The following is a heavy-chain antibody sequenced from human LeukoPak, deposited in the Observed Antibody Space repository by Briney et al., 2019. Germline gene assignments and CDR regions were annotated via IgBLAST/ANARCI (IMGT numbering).Heavy chain of an antibody. CDR2: INRDGSQK. D-gene: IGHD7-27*01. Sequence: GGSLRLSCAASGFSLSAYWMTWVRQAPGKGLEWVANINRDGSQKNHVDSVKGRFTISRDNAKNSLYLQMNSLRAEDTAVYYCARAGTAGYWGASPHLVYWGQGTLVTVSS. CDR3: ARAGTAGYWGASPHLVY. J-gene: IGHJ4*02. CDR1: GFSLSAYW. V-gene: IGHV3-7*01.